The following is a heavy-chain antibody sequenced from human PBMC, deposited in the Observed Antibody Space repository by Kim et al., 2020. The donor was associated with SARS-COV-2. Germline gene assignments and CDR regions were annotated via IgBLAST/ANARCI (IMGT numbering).Heavy chain of an antibody. CDR3: ARHIVGAARIDY. Sequence: YYDPSLKSRVTMSVDTSKNQFSLKLTSVTAADTALYYCARHIVGAARIDYWGQGILVTVSS. J-gene: IGHJ4*02. D-gene: IGHD1-26*01. V-gene: IGHV4-39*01.